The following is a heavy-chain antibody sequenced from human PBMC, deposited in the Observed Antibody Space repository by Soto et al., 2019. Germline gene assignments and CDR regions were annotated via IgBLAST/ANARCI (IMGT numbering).Heavy chain of an antibody. CDR2: ISGSGGST. V-gene: IGHV3-23*01. J-gene: IGHJ4*02. CDR3: ARDRAAGGY. Sequence: PGGSLRLSCAASGFTFSSYAMSWVRQAPGKGLEWVSAISGSGGSTHYADSVRGRFTVSRDNARNSLYLQMNTLSVEDTALYYCARDRAAGGYWGQGTLVTVSS. D-gene: IGHD6-13*01. CDR1: GFTFSSYA.